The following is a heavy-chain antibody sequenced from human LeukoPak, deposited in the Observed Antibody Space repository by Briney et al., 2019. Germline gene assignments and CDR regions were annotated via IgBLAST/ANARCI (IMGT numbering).Heavy chain of an antibody. J-gene: IGHJ5*02. V-gene: IGHV4-59*01. CDR2: IYYSGST. CDR3: AREKVEYSSSWYGWFDP. D-gene: IGHD6-13*01. Sequence: PSETLSLTCTVSGGSISSYYWSWIRQPPGKGLEWIGYIYYSGSTNYNPSLKSRVTISVDTSKNQFSLKLSSVTAADTAVYYCAREKVEYSSSWYGWFDPWGQGTLVTVSS. CDR1: GGSISSYY.